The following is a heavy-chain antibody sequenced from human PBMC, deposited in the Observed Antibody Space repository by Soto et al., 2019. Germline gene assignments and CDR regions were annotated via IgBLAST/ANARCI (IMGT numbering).Heavy chain of an antibody. V-gene: IGHV4-34*01. CDR2: INHSGGT. J-gene: IGHJ4*02. CDR3: ARPYCSSTNCYRYFDS. D-gene: IGHD2-2*01. Sequence: WTWIRQPPGTGLEWIGEINHSGGTNYNPSLKSRVTISLDTSKNQFSLELSSVTAADTAVYYCARPYCSSTNCYRYFDSWGQGTLVTVSS.